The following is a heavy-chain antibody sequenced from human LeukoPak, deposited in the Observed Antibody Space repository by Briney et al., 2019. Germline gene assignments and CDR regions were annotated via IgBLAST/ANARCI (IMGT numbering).Heavy chain of an antibody. D-gene: IGHD6-19*01. CDR3: ARGSYSSGWYDAFDI. Sequence: GGSLRLSCAASGFTFDDYGMSWVRQAPGKGPEWVSGINWNGGSTGYADSVKGRFTISRDNAKNSLYLQMNSLRAEDTALYYCARGSYSSGWYDAFDIWGQGTMVTVSS. CDR1: GFTFDDYG. J-gene: IGHJ3*02. CDR2: INWNGGST. V-gene: IGHV3-20*04.